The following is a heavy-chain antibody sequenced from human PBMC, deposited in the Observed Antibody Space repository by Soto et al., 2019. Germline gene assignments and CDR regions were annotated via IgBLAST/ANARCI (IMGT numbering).Heavy chain of an antibody. V-gene: IGHV1-8*01. CDR2: MNPNSGNT. CDR1: GYTFTSYD. CDR3: VSYYSCSWSCPLPAFAI. D-gene: IGHD3-10*01. J-gene: IGHJ3*02. Sequence: ASVKVSCKASGYTFTSYDINWVRQATGQGLEWMGWMNPNSGNTGYAQKFQGRVTMTRNTSISTAYMELSSLRSEDTAVYYCVSYYSCSWSCPLPAFAICGQVTMFT.